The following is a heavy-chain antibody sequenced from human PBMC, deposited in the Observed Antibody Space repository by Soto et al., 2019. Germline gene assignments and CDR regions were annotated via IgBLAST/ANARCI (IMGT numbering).Heavy chain of an antibody. CDR2: IYSGGTT. Sequence: EVQLVESGGGLVQPGGSLRLSCAASGFTVSSNYMSWVRQAPGKGLEWVSVIYSGGTTYYAESVKGRFTISRDHSKNTLYLQMYNLRTEDTAVYYCARDPQSGGLDPWGQGTLVTVSS. CDR3: ARDPQSGGLDP. J-gene: IGHJ5*02. CDR1: GFTVSSNY. V-gene: IGHV3-66*01. D-gene: IGHD6-25*01.